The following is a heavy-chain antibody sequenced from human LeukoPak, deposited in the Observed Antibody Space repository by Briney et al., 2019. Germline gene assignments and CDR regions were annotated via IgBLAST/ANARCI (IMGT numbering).Heavy chain of an antibody. CDR2: IYYSGST. V-gene: IGHV4-39*01. J-gene: IGHJ6*03. CDR3: ARQLRYFDWVVGYYYMDV. D-gene: IGHD3-9*01. CDR1: GGSISSSSYY. Sequence: SETLSLTCTVSGGSISSSSYYWGWIRQPPGKGLEWIGSIYYSGSTYYNPSLKSRVTISVDTSKNQFSLKLSSVTAADTAVYCCARQLRYFDWVVGYYYMDVWGKGTTVTVSS.